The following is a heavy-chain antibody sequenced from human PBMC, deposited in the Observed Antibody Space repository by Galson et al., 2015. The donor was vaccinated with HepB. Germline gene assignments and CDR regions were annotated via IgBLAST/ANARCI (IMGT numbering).Heavy chain of an antibody. D-gene: IGHD6-19*01. V-gene: IGHV3-30*03. CDR1: GFTFSSYG. CDR2: ISYDGSNK. Sequence: SLRLSCAASGFTFSSYGMHWVRQAPGKGLEWVAVISYDGSNKYYADSVKGRFTISRDNSKNTLYLQMNSLRAEDTAVYYCARCSRIAVAGTDYWGQGTLVTVSS. J-gene: IGHJ4*02. CDR3: ARCSRIAVAGTDY.